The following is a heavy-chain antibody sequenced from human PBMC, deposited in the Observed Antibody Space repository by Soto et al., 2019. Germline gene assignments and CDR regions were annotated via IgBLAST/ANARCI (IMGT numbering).Heavy chain of an antibody. CDR1: GGSFNSYS. CDR3: ARASADGSIWYAIAY. Sequence: QVQLVQSGAEVKKPGSSVKVSCKASGGSFNSYSIFWVRQAPGQGLEWMGRIIPLLGIATYAQTFQGRVTISADKSTRTFYMELSSLRSEDTAKYYCARASADGSIWYAIAYWGQGTLVTVSS. D-gene: IGHD3-3*02. V-gene: IGHV1-69*02. J-gene: IGHJ4*02. CDR2: IIPLLGIA.